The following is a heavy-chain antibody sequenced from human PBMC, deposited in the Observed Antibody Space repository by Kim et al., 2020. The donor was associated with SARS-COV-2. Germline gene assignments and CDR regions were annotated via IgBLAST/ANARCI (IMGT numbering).Heavy chain of an antibody. D-gene: IGHD5-12*01. CDR3: AREGRYRLEYYFDY. V-gene: IGHV1-3*01. CDR2: INAGNGNT. Sequence: ASVKVSCKASGYTFTSYAMHWVRQAPGQRLEWMGWINAGNGNTKYSQKFQGRVTITRDTSASTAYMELSSLRSEDTAVYYCAREGRYRLEYYFDYWGQGTLVTVSS. CDR1: GYTFTSYA. J-gene: IGHJ4*02.